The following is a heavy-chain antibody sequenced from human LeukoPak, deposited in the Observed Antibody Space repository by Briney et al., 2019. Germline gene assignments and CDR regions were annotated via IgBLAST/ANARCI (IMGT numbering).Heavy chain of an antibody. CDR1: GGTFSSYA. CDR2: IIPIFGTA. Sequence: SVKVSCKASGGTFSSYAISWVRQAPGQGLEWMGGIIPIFGTANYAQKFQGRVTITADESTSTAYMELSSLRSEDTAVYYCASGSKLGTFDFDALDIWGQGTMVTVSS. J-gene: IGHJ3*02. CDR3: ASGSKLGTFDFDALDI. V-gene: IGHV1-69*13. D-gene: IGHD7-27*01.